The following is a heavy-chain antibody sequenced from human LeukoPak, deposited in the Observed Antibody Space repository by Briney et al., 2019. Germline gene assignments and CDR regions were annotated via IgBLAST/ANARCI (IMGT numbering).Heavy chain of an antibody. V-gene: IGHV4-59*08. Sequence: SETLSLTCTVSGGSISSYYWSWIRQPPGKGLEWIGYIYYSGSTNYNPSLKSRVAISVDTSKNQFSLKLSSVTAADTAVYYCARWDDSAWAFGNWGPGTLVTVSS. D-gene: IGHD6-19*01. CDR3: ARWDDSAWAFGN. CDR2: IYYSGST. CDR1: GGSISSYY. J-gene: IGHJ4*02.